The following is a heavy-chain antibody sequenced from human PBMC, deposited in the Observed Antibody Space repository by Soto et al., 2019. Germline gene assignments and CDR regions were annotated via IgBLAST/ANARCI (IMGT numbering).Heavy chain of an antibody. CDR3: ARNDKSGLDY. V-gene: IGHV1-46*01. Sequence: GASVKVSCKASGYTFTNYYMHCVRQSPVQGLDWMGFINPTGGSTSYAQKFQGRVDMTRDTSTSTVYMGLSSLRSEDTAVYYCARNDKSGLDYWGQGTLVTVSS. CDR1: GYTFTNYY. J-gene: IGHJ4*02. CDR2: INPTGGST. D-gene: IGHD1-1*01.